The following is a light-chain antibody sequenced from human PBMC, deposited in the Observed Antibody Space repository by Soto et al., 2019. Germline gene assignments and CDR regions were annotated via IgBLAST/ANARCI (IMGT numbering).Light chain of an antibody. CDR3: QHYAGGSRIT. V-gene: IGKV3-20*01. Sequence: VLTQSPGTVSLSPGERATLSCRASQNLGSGYLAWYQQKPGQAPRILIYAASSRATGIPDRFSGSGSGTDFTLTISRLEPEDFAMYYCQHYAGGSRITFGQGTRLEIK. CDR1: QNLGSGY. J-gene: IGKJ5*01. CDR2: AAS.